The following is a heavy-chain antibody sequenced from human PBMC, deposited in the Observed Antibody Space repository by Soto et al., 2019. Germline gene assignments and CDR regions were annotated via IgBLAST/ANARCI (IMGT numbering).Heavy chain of an antibody. Sequence: PVGSLIFSCAASGFTLSGYALDWVRQAPGKGLEYVSGISSNGVGTYYANSVQGRFTISRDNSKNTVYLQMGSLRPEDMAVYYCARRARPDFYYMDVWGKGTTVTVS. CDR2: ISSNGVGT. CDR3: ARRARPDFYYMDV. D-gene: IGHD6-6*01. J-gene: IGHJ6*03. CDR1: GFTLSGYA. V-gene: IGHV3-64*01.